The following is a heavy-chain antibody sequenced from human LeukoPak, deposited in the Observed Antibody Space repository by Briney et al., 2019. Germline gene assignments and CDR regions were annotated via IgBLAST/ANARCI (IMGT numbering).Heavy chain of an antibody. CDR3: AGGIVVVTALSFDP. CDR2: ISSSGSTI. J-gene: IGHJ5*02. Sequence: PGGSLRLSCAASGFTFSSYEMNWVRQAPGKGLEWVSYISSSGSTIYYADSVKGRFTISRDNAKNSLYLQMNGLRAEDTAVYYCAGGIVVVTALSFDPWGQGTLVTVSS. CDR1: GFTFSSYE. D-gene: IGHD2-21*02. V-gene: IGHV3-48*03.